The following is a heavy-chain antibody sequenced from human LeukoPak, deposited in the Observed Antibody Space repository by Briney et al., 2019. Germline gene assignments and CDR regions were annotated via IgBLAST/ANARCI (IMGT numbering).Heavy chain of an antibody. CDR2: INTDGSST. J-gene: IGHJ5*02. CDR1: GFTFSSYW. CDR3: ATVRSGSWDWFDP. Sequence: PGGSLRLSCAASGFTFSSYWMHWVRQAPGKGLVWVSRINTDGSSTSYADSVKGRFTISRDNAKNTVYLQTNSLRVDDTAVYYCATVRSGSWDWFDPWGQGTLVTVSS. D-gene: IGHD3-10*01. V-gene: IGHV3-74*01.